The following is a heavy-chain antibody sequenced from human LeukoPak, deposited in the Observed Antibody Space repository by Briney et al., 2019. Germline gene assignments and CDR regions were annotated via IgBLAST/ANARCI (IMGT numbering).Heavy chain of an antibody. D-gene: IGHD6-13*01. CDR2: INPSGGST. CDR3: ARDWGLIAAAGTDYYYGMDF. J-gene: IGHJ6*02. Sequence: ASVKVSCKASGYTFTSYYMHWVRQAPGQGLEWMGIINPSGGSTSYAQKFQGRVTMTRDTSTSTVYMELSSLRSEDTAVYYCARDWGLIAAAGTDYYYGMDFSGQGTTDSLSS. CDR1: GYTFTSYY. V-gene: IGHV1-46*01.